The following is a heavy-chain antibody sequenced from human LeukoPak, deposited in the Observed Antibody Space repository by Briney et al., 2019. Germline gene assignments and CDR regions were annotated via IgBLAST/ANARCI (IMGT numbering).Heavy chain of an antibody. V-gene: IGHV3-49*04. CDR3: TRAPHPRCSSSGCYLDY. Sequence: GRSLRLSCSASGFTFGDYAMSWVRQAPGKGLEWVGFIQAKAYGGATKYAASVNGRFSISRDDSQSIANLQMNDLKTEDTAVYYCTRAPHPRCSSSGCYLDYWGQGTLVTVSS. CDR1: GFTFGDYA. J-gene: IGHJ4*02. D-gene: IGHD2-2*01. CDR2: IQAKAYGGAT.